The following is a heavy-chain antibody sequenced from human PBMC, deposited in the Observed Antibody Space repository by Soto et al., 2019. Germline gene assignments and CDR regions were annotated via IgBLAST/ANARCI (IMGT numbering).Heavy chain of an antibody. CDR2: INGDYGNT. CDR3: ARCIQGDYYYGMDV. Sequence: QATGQGLEWMGRINGDYGNTQYAQKFRGRVTMTTDTSTTTVYMELTNLRSDDTAVYYCARCIQGDYYYGMDVWGQGTTVTVSS. V-gene: IGHV1-18*01. J-gene: IGHJ6*02. D-gene: IGHD5-18*01.